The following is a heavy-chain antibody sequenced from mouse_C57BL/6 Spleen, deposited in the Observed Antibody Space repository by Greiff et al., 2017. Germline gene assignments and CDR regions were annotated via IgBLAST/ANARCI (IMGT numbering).Heavy chain of an antibody. CDR2: IYPGNSDT. Sequence: VHVKQSGTVLARPGASVKMSCKTSGYTFTSYWMHWVKQRPGQGLEWIGAIYPGNSDTRYNQKFKGKAKLTAVTSASTAYMELSSLTNEDSAFYCCTGSDNSDWYFDVWGTGTTVTVSS. CDR1: GYTFTSYW. J-gene: IGHJ1*03. V-gene: IGHV1-5*01. CDR3: TGSDNSDWYFDV.